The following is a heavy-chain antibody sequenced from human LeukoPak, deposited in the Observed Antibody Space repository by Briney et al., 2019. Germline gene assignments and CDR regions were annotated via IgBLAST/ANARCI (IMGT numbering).Heavy chain of an antibody. V-gene: IGHV3-33*01. CDR1: GFTFSSYG. D-gene: IGHD3-3*01. CDR3: ARGIRDEWGMAV. Sequence: GGSLRLSCAASGFTFSSYGMHWVRQAPGKGLEWVAVLWYAGSNKYFADSVKGRFTISRDNSKNTLYLQMNGLRAEDTAVYYCARGIRDEWGMAVWGQGTTVTVSS. CDR2: LWYAGSNK. J-gene: IGHJ6*02.